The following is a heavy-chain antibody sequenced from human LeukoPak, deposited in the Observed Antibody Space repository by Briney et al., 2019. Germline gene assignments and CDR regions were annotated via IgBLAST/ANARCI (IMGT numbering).Heavy chain of an antibody. Sequence: GPLLRLCCVGSGFTFSDYGMQWVRQAPGKGLEWVAVISYDGSNKYYADSVKGRFTISRDNSKNTLYLQMNSLRAEDTAVYYCAKDGSSLRYFDWLFQENWFDPWGQGTLVTVSS. CDR1: GFTFSDYG. CDR2: ISYDGSNK. D-gene: IGHD3-9*01. J-gene: IGHJ5*02. CDR3: AKDGSSLRYFDWLFQENWFDP. V-gene: IGHV3-30*18.